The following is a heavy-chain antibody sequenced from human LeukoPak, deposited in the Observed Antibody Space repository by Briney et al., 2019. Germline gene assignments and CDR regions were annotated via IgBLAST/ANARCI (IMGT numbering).Heavy chain of an antibody. J-gene: IGHJ4*02. Sequence: SETLSLTCTVSGGSISSSSYYWGWIRQPPGKGLEWIGSIYYSGSTYYNPSLKSRVTISVDTSKNQFSLKLSSVTAADTAVYYCARVDSSGYYYPFDYWGQGTLVTVSS. D-gene: IGHD3-22*01. CDR2: IYYSGST. V-gene: IGHV4-39*07. CDR3: ARVDSSGYYYPFDY. CDR1: GGSISSSSYY.